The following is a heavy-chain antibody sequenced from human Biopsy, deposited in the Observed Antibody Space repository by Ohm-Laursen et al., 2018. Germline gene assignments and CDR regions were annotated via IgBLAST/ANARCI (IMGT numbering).Heavy chain of an antibody. J-gene: IGHJ5*02. CDR1: GGSISNNNYY. Sequence: GTLSLTCIVSGGSISNNNYYWGWIRQPPGKGLEWIGSIFYRGSTHYKPSLKSRVNISVDTSKNQFSLKLNSVTAADTAVYCCARDYDTSGYYYVSWGQGTLVTVSS. D-gene: IGHD3-22*01. V-gene: IGHV4-39*01. CDR3: ARDYDTSGYYYVS. CDR2: IFYRGST.